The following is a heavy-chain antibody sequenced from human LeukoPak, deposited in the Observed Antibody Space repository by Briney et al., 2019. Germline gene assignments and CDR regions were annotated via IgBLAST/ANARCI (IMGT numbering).Heavy chain of an antibody. CDR2: IYYSGST. J-gene: IGHJ5*02. CDR1: GGSISSGGYY. CDR3: AGDRGYCSSTSCYKAFWFDP. Sequence: PSETLSLTCTVSGGSISSGGYYWSWIRQHPGKGLEWIGYIYYSGSTYYNPSLKSRVTISVDTSKNQFSLRLSSVTAADTAVYYCAGDRGYCSSTSCYKAFWFDPWGQGTLVTVSS. D-gene: IGHD2-2*02. V-gene: IGHV4-31*03.